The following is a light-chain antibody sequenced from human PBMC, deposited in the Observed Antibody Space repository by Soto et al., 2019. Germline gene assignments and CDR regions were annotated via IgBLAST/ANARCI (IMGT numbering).Light chain of an antibody. CDR2: SDN. V-gene: IGLV1-44*01. Sequence: QSVLTQPPSASGTPGQRVTISCSGSSSNIGSNPVSWYQQLPGTAPKSLIYSDNQRPSGVPDRISGSRSGTSASLAISGLQSEDEAEYHCAACDDSLRGRVFGGGIKLTVL. CDR1: SSNIGSNP. J-gene: IGLJ2*01. CDR3: AACDDSLRGRV.